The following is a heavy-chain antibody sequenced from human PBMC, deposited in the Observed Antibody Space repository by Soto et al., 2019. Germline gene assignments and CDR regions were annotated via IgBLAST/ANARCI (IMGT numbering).Heavy chain of an antibody. CDR1: GFMFSSYA. CDR2: ISGSGGST. Sequence: PGGSLRLSCAVSGFMFSSYAMTWVRQAPGKGLEWVSSISGSGGSTYYSDSVRGRFTISRDNSKKMLYLEMNSLKGDDTAVYYCAQDGSWGDHYYFDNWGQGTLVTVSS. V-gene: IGHV3-23*01. D-gene: IGHD2-21*02. CDR3: AQDGSWGDHYYFDN. J-gene: IGHJ4*02.